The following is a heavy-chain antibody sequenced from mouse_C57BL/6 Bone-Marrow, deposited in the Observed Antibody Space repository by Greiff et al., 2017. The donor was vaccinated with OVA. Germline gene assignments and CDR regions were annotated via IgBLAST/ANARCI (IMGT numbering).Heavy chain of an antibody. V-gene: IGHV1-26*01. CDR1: GYTFTDYY. Sequence: VQLQQSGPELVKPGASVKISCKASGYTFTDYYMNWVKQSHGKSLEWIGDINPNNGGTSYNQKFKGKATLTVDKSSSTAYMELRSLTSEDSAVYYCARSSYYGSSYDWFAYWGQGTLVTVSA. CDR2: INPNNGGT. J-gene: IGHJ3*01. CDR3: ARSSYYGSSYDWFAY. D-gene: IGHD1-1*01.